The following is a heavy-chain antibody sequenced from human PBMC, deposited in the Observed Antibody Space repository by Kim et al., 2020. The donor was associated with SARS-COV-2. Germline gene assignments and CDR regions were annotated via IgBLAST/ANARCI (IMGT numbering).Heavy chain of an antibody. CDR2: ISGSGGST. CDR3: AKDGARWVMVRGKSYDY. D-gene: IGHD3-10*01. Sequence: GGSLRLSCAASGFTFSSYAMSWVRQAPGKGLEWVSAISGSGGSTYYADSVKGRFTISRDNSKNTLYLQMNSLRAEDTAVYYCAKDGARWVMVRGKSYDYWGQGTLVTVSS. CDR1: GFTFSSYA. V-gene: IGHV3-23*01. J-gene: IGHJ4*02.